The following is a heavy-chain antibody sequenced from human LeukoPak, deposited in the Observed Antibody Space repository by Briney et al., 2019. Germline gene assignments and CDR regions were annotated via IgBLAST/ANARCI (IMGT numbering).Heavy chain of an antibody. CDR2: ISTSSIYI. CDR3: ARGRRDGYNLLDAFDI. V-gene: IGHV3-21*01. CDR1: GFTFNTYS. D-gene: IGHD5-24*01. J-gene: IGHJ3*02. Sequence: GGSLRLSCSASGFTFNTYSMNWVRQAPGKGLEWVSSISTSSIYIYYADSLKGRFTISRDNAKNSLFLQMNSLRAEDTAVYYCARGRRDGYNLLDAFDIWGQGTVVTVSS.